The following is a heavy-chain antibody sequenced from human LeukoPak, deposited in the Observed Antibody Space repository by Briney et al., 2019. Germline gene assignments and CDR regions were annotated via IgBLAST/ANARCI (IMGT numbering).Heavy chain of an antibody. D-gene: IGHD6-19*01. CDR3: ARPQLGYSSGWYNY. CDR2: IYYSGST. J-gene: IGHJ4*02. Sequence: PSETLSLTCTVSGGSISSGGYYWSWIRQHPGKGLEWIGYIYYSGSTYYNPSLKSRVTISVDTSKSQFSLKLSSVTAADTAVYYCARPQLGYSSGWYNYWGQGTLVTVSS. V-gene: IGHV4-31*03. CDR1: GGSISSGGYY.